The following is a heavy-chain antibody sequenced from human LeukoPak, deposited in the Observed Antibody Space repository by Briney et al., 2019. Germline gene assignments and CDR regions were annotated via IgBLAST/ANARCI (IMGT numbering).Heavy chain of an antibody. CDR3: ASGATDIVVVVAATLGTYYFDY. D-gene: IGHD2-15*01. V-gene: IGHV3-48*03. CDR1: GFTFSSYE. J-gene: IGHJ4*02. Sequence: GGSLRLSCAASGFTFSSYEMNWVRQAPGKGLEWVAYITTSGTNEYYADSVKGRFTISRDNAKNSLYLQMNSLRAEDTAVYYCASGATDIVVVVAATLGTYYFDYWGQGTLVTVSS. CDR2: ITTSGTNE.